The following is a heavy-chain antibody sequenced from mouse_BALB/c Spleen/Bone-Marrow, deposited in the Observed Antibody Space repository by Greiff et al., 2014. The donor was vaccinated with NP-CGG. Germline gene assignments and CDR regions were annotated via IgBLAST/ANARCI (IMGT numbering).Heavy chain of an antibody. CDR1: GYSFTGYT. CDR3: ARSGYGRYAMDY. D-gene: IGHD2-2*01. Sequence: EVKLMESGPELVKPGASMKISCKASGYSFTGYTMNWVKQSHGKNLGWIGLINPYNGGIRYNQKFKGKATLTVDKSSSTAYMELLSLTSEDSAVYYCARSGYGRYAMDYWGQGTSVTVSS. CDR2: INPYNGGI. V-gene: IGHV1-18*01. J-gene: IGHJ4*01.